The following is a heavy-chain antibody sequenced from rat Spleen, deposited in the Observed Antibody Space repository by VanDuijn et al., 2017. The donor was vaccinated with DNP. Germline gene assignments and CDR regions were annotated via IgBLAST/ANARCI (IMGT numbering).Heavy chain of an antibody. CDR3: IRWNSGHFDY. D-gene: IGHD4-3*01. V-gene: IGHV5-22*01. J-gene: IGHJ2*01. CDR1: GFTFSDYY. CDR2: IGSDGYAP. Sequence: EVQLVASGGGLVQAGRSMRLSCAASGFTFSDYYMAWVRQAPTKGLEWVAYIGSDGYAPYYGDSVKGRFTISRDNAKSTLYLQMNSLRSEDMATYYCIRWNSGHFDYWGQGVMVTVSS.